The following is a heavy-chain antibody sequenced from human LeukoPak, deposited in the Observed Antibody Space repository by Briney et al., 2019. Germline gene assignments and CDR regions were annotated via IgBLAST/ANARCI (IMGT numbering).Heavy chain of an antibody. V-gene: IGHV3-30*03. CDR2: ISYDGSNK. CDR1: GFTFSSYG. J-gene: IGHJ6*03. Sequence: PGGSLRLSCAASGFTFSSYGMHWVRQAPGKGLEWVAVISYDGSNKYYADSVKGRFTISRDNSKNTLYLQMNGLRAEDTAVYYCARSMYYYYMDVWGKGTTVTVSS. CDR3: ARSMYYYYMDV.